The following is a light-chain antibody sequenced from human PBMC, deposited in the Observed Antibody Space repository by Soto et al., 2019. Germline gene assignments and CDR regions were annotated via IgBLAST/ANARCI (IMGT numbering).Light chain of an antibody. Sequence: EIVLTQSPGTLSLSPGERATLSCRAVQSFSSAYLAWYQKKPGRAPGLLIYGASSRATGIPDRFSGSGSGTDFTLTISRLEPEDFAVYYCQQYGSSPLITFGQGTRLEIK. CDR3: QQYGSSPLIT. CDR1: QSFSSAY. V-gene: IGKV3-20*01. CDR2: GAS. J-gene: IGKJ5*01.